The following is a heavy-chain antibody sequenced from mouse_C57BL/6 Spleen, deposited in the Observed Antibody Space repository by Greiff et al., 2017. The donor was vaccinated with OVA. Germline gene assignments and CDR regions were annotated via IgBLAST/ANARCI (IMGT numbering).Heavy chain of an antibody. CDR2: ISDGGSYT. CDR3: ARGGNSYAMDY. Sequence: EVLLVESGGGLVKPGGSLKLSCAASGFTFSSYAMSWVRQTPEKRLEWVATISDGGSYTYYPDNVKGRFTISRDNAKNNLYLQMSHLKSEDTAMYDCARGGNSYAMDYWGQGTSVTVSS. CDR1: GFTFSSYA. D-gene: IGHD2-1*01. V-gene: IGHV5-4*01. J-gene: IGHJ4*01.